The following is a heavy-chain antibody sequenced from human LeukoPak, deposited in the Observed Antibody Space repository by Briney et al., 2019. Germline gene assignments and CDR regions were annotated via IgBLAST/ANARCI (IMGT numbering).Heavy chain of an antibody. CDR3: ARDLASNYYYYNMDV. CDR2: INSDGSGT. Sequence: PGGSLRLSCAASGFTFSSYWMHWVRQAPGKGLVWVSHINSDGSGTSYVDSVKGRFTISRDNAKNTLYLQMNSLRAEDTAVYYCARDLASNYYYYNMDVCGKGTTVTVSS. D-gene: IGHD6-6*01. V-gene: IGHV3-74*01. J-gene: IGHJ6*03. CDR1: GFTFSSYW.